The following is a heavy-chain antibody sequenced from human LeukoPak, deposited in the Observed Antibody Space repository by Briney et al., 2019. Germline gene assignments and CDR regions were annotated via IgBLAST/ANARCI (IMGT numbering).Heavy chain of an antibody. V-gene: IGHV4-4*07. CDR3: ARVLRAAIVVVPAATDLYYYYYMDV. Sequence: PSETLSLTCSVSGGSMNNYYWNWIRQSADKGLEWIGRIYATGSTDHNPSLKSRVTMSVDTSKNQFSLKLSSVTAADTAVYYCARVLRAAIVVVPAATDLYYYYYMDVWGKGTTVTVSS. D-gene: IGHD2-2*01. CDR1: GGSMNNYY. J-gene: IGHJ6*03. CDR2: IYATGST.